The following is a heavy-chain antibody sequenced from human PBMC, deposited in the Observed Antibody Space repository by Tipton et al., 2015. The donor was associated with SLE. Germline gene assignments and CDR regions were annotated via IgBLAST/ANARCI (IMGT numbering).Heavy chain of an antibody. CDR2: INHSGST. Sequence: TLSLTCAVYGGSFSGYYWSWIRQPPGKGLEWIGEINHSGSTNYNPSLKSRVTISVDTPKNQFSLKLSSVTAADTAVYYCASIAVAGTHPFDYWGQGTLVTVSS. D-gene: IGHD6-19*01. V-gene: IGHV4-34*01. CDR1: GGSFSGYY. J-gene: IGHJ4*02. CDR3: ASIAVAGTHPFDY.